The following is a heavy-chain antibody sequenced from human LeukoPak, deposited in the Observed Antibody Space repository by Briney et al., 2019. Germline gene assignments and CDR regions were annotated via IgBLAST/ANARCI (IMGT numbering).Heavy chain of an antibody. CDR1: GFTVSSNY. D-gene: IGHD2-15*01. V-gene: IGHV3-53*01. J-gene: IGHJ4*02. CDR2: IYSGGST. CDR3: ARYCSGGSCYSDY. Sequence: QTGGSLRLSCAASGFTVSSNYMSWVRQAPGKGLEWVSVIYSGGSTYYADSVKGRFTISRDNSKNTLYLQMNSLRAEDTAVYYCARYCSGGSCYSDYWGQGTLVTVSS.